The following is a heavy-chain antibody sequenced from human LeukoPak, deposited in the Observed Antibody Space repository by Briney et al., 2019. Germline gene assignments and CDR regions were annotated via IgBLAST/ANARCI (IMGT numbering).Heavy chain of an antibody. D-gene: IGHD3-16*01. CDR2: IHYSGTT. CDR3: GGQKEGVPRYYFNS. V-gene: IGHV4-59*03. J-gene: IGHJ4*02. Sequence: IHYSGTTDYKSSLKSRVTLSVDTSKNQFFLKLNSVTAADTAVYSCGGQKEGVPRYYFNSWGKGTVVTVSS.